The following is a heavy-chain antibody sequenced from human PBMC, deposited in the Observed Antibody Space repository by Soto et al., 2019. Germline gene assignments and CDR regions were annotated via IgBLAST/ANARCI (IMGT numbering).Heavy chain of an antibody. V-gene: IGHV4-4*07. CDR1: GGSISSYY. J-gene: IGHJ4*02. Sequence: GNPAISSTVSGGSISSYYWSWVGQPAGKGLEWIGRIYTSGSTNYNTSLTRRVTLSVDTSKNKIALKLSSVTAAETAVYYCASSTKTAAAGEIPFCGQRPLVT. CDR3: ASSTKTAAAGEIPF. D-gene: IGHD6-13*01. CDR2: IYTSGST.